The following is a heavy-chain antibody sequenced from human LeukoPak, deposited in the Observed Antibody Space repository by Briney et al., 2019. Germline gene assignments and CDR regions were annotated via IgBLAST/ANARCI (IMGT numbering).Heavy chain of an antibody. CDR2: INTIFRTA. V-gene: IGHV1-69*13. CDR1: GGTFTNSA. Sequence: ASVNVSCKASGGTFTNSAISWVRQAPGQGLEWMGRINTIFRTANYAQQFQDRVTIIADESTSTAYMELSLLKFEDTAVYYCARGGGIFGVLTTAHYYGIDVWGQGTTVTVSS. CDR3: ARGGGIFGVLTTAHYYGIDV. D-gene: IGHD3-3*01. J-gene: IGHJ6*01.